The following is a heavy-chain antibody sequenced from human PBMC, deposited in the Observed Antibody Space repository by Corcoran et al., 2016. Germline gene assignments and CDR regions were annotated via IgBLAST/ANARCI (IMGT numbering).Heavy chain of an antibody. CDR1: GYSFTSYW. CDR2: IYPGDSDT. J-gene: IGHJ6*02. CDR3: GRLKREGHIVVVTKYGMDV. Sequence: EVQLVQSGAEVKKPGESLKISCKGSGYSFTSYWIGWVRQMPGKGLEWMGIIYPGDSDTRYSPSFQGHVTIPASKSISPAYLQWSSLKASDTAMYDCGRLKREGHIVVVTKYGMDVCGQGTTVTVSS. V-gene: IGHV5-51*01. D-gene: IGHD2-21*02.